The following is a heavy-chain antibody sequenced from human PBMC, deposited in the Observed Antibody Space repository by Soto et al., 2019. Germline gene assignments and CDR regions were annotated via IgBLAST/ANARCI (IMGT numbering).Heavy chain of an antibody. CDR1: GYTFTSYD. D-gene: IGHD4-17*01. CDR2: MNPNSGNT. Sequence: QVQLVQSGAEVKKPGASVKVSCKASGYTFTSYDINWVRQATGQGLEWMGWMNPNSGNTGYAQKFQGRVTMTRNTSISTGYMELSSLIAEVTDVYYCAGSTNDYGDRHWGQGTLVTVSS. CDR3: AGSTNDYGDRH. V-gene: IGHV1-8*01. J-gene: IGHJ4*02.